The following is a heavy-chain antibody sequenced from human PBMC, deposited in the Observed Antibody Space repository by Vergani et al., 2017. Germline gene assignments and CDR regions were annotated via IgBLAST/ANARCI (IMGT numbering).Heavy chain of an antibody. CDR2: IYTSGST. J-gene: IGHJ4*02. V-gene: IGHV4-61*02. CDR3: ARAVSDCSSTSCYPYYFDY. D-gene: IGHD2-2*01. Sequence: QVQLQESGPGLVKPSQTLSLTCTVSGGSISSGSYYWSWIRQPAGKGLEWIGRIYTSGSTNYNPSLKSRVTISVDTSKNQFSLKLSSVTAADTAVYYCARAVSDCSSTSCYPYYFDYWGQGTLVTVSS. CDR1: GGSISSGSYY.